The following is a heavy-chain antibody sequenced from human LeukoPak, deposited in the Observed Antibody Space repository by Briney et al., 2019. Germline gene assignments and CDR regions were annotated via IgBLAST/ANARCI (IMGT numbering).Heavy chain of an antibody. D-gene: IGHD3-3*01. V-gene: IGHV4-39*01. CDR2: IYYSGST. Sequence: SETLSLTCTVSGGSISSSRYYWGWIRQPPGKGLEWIGGIYYSGSTYYNPSLKSRVTISVDTSKNQFSLKLSSVTAADTAVYYCARHMSYYDFWSGYYGNAFDIWGQGTMVTVSS. CDR3: ARHMSYYDFWSGYYGNAFDI. J-gene: IGHJ3*02. CDR1: GGSISSSRYY.